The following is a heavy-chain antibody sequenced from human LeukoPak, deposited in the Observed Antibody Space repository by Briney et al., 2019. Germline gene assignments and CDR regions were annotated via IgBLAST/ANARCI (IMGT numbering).Heavy chain of an antibody. D-gene: IGHD3-3*01. Sequence: ASVKVSCKASGYTFTGYYMHWVRQAPGQGLEWMGWINPNSGGTNYAQKFQGRVTMTRDTSISTAYMELSRLRSDDTAVYYCARATVLRFLEWLLSYWGQGTLVTVSS. CDR3: ARATVLRFLEWLLSY. J-gene: IGHJ4*02. CDR1: GYTFTGYY. CDR2: INPNSGGT. V-gene: IGHV1-2*02.